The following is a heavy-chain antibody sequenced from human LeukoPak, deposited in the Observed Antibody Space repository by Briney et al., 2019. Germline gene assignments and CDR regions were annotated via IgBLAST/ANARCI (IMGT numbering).Heavy chain of an antibody. CDR1: GFTFSDYG. D-gene: IGHD6-19*01. CDR2: IRYDGVNK. V-gene: IGHV3-30*02. J-gene: IGHJ4*02. Sequence: GGSLRLSCAASGFTFSDYGMHWVRQAPGKGLEWVTFIRYDGVNKFYAESVKGRFTISRDNSKNTQYLQINSLRHEDTAVYYCAKGDSGWHFDYWGQGTLVTVSS. CDR3: AKGDSGWHFDY.